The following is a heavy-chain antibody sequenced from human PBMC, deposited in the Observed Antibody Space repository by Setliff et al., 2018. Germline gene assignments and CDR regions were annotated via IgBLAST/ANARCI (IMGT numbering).Heavy chain of an antibody. Sequence: PSETLSLTCAVYGGSFSGYYWSWIRQPPGKGLEWIGEINHSGSTNYNPSLKSRVTISVDTSKSQFSLKLSSVTAADTAVYYCARGVVRGVIRFDYWGQGTLVTVSS. CDR2: INHSGST. J-gene: IGHJ4*02. CDR3: ARGVVRGVIRFDY. D-gene: IGHD3-10*01. CDR1: GGSFSGYY. V-gene: IGHV4-34*01.